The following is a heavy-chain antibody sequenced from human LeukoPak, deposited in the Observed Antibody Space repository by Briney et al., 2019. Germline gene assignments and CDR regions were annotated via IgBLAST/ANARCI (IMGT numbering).Heavy chain of an antibody. V-gene: IGHV1-46*01. CDR1: GYTFTSYY. Sequence: ASVKVSCKASGYTFTSYYMHWVRQAPGQGLEWMGIINPSGGSTSYAQKFQGRVTMTRDTSTSTVYMELSSLRSEDTAVYYCARDQGIAAAGSPGAGFDIWGQGTMVTVSS. D-gene: IGHD6-13*01. J-gene: IGHJ3*02. CDR2: INPSGGST. CDR3: ARDQGIAAAGSPGAGFDI.